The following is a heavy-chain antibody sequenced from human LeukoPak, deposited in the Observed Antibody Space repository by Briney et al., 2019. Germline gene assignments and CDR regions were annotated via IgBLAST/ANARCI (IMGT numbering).Heavy chain of an antibody. CDR2: ISAYNDNT. CDR1: GYTFSTYG. V-gene: IGHV1-18*01. J-gene: IGHJ4*02. CDR3: ARISRDGHNTMEN. D-gene: IGHD5-24*01. Sequence: AASVKVSCKASGYTFSTYGIAWVRQAPGQGLEWMGWISAYNDNTNYAQKFQGRVTMTTDTSTSTAYMELRSLRSDDTAVYYCARISRDGHNTMENWGQGTLVTVSS.